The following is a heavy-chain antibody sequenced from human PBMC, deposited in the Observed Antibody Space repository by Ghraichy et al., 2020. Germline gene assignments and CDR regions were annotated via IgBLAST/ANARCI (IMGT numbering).Heavy chain of an antibody. CDR2: IIPIFGTA. V-gene: IGHV1-69*06. CDR3: ARARDIVVVPAARVRDWFDT. J-gene: IGHJ5*02. D-gene: IGHD2-2*01. Sequence: SVKVSCKASGGTFSSYAISWVRQAPGQGLEWMGGIIPIFGTANYAQKFQGRVTITADKSTSTAYMKLSSLRSEDTAVYYCARARDIVVVPAARVRDWFDTWGQGTLVTVSS. CDR1: GGTFSSYA.